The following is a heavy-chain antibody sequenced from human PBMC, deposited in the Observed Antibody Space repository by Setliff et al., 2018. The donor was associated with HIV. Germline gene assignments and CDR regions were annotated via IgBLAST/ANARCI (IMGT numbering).Heavy chain of an antibody. CDR1: GYTFTSYG. CDR3: ARDYCSSTTCEDYFDY. Sequence: ASVKVSCKSSGYTFTSYGISWVRQAPGQGLEWVGWISAYNGNTNYAQKLQGRVTMSTDTSTSTAYMELRSLRSDDTAVYYCARDYCSSTTCEDYFDYWGQGTLVTVSS. CDR2: ISAYNGNT. D-gene: IGHD2-2*01. V-gene: IGHV1-18*01. J-gene: IGHJ4*02.